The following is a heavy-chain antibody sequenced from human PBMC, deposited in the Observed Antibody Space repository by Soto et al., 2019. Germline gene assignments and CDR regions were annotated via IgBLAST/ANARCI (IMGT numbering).Heavy chain of an antibody. CDR1: GGSMGSHY. CDR2: IYNSGST. J-gene: IGHJ6*02. Sequence: SETLSLTCTVYGGSMGSHYWSWIRQTPGKGLEWIGYIYNSGSTYYNPSLKSRVTISVDTSKNQFSLKLSSVTAADTAVYYCARRGLSSSSTFRYHYYGMDVWGQGTTVTVSS. V-gene: IGHV4-59*11. D-gene: IGHD6-6*01. CDR3: ARRGLSSSSTFRYHYYGMDV.